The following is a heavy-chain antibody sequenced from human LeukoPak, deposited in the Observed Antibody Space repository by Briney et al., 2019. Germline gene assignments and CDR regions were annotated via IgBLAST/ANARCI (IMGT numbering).Heavy chain of an antibody. D-gene: IGHD4-23*01. J-gene: IGHJ4*02. CDR3: ARRLLRWYTEYYFDY. CDR2: INPNSGGT. Sequence: GASVKVSCKASGNTFTGYYMHWVRQAPGQGLEWMGWINPNSGGTNYAQKFQGRVTMTRDTSISTAYMELSRLRSDDTAVYYCARRLLRWYTEYYFDYWGQGTLVTVSS. CDR1: GNTFTGYY. V-gene: IGHV1-2*02.